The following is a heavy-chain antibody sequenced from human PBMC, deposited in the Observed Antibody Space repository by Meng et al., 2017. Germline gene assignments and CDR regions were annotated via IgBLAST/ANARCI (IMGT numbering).Heavy chain of an antibody. V-gene: IGHV5-51*01. J-gene: IGHJ5*01. CDR1: GYIFTSYW. Sequence: GESLKISCTGSGYIFTSYWIGWVRQTPGKGLEWMGIIYPGDSDTRYSPSFQGQVTISADKAISTAYLQWSSLKATDTAIYYCARHDPPVLMDPWIPVWFRPMDSKPWFDPWGQGTLVTVSS. CDR2: IYPGDSDT. CDR3: ARHDPPVLMDPWIPVWFRPMDSKPWFDP. D-gene: IGHD5-18*01.